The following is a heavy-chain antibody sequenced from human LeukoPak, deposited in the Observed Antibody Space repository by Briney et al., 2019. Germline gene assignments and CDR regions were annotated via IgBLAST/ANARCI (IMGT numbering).Heavy chain of an antibody. CDR1: GGSISSYY. Sequence: SETLSLTCTVSGGSISSYYWSWIRQPAGKGLEWIGRIYSGGSTHYNPSLKSRVTMSVDTSKNQFSLKLSSVTAADTAMYYCARGGPYDSGSFYFDDWGQGTLVTVSS. D-gene: IGHD1-26*01. CDR2: IYSGGST. CDR3: ARGGPYDSGSFYFDD. J-gene: IGHJ4*02. V-gene: IGHV4-4*07.